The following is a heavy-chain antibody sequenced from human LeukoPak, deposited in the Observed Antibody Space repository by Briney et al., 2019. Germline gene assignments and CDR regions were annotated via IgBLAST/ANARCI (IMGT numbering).Heavy chain of an antibody. CDR1: GGSISSGGYY. D-gene: IGHD3-22*01. CDR3: ARETVVPGDSSGPFDY. Sequence: SETLSLTCTVSGGSISSGGYYWRWIRQHPGKGLEWIGYIYYSGGTYYNPSLKSRVTISVDTSKNQFSLKLSSVTAADTAVYYCARETVVPGDSSGPFDYWGQGTLVTVSS. J-gene: IGHJ4*02. V-gene: IGHV4-31*03. CDR2: IYYSGGT.